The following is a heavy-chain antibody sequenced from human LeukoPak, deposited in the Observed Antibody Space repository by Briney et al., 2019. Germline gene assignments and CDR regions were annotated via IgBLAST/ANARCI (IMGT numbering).Heavy chain of an antibody. J-gene: IGHJ4*02. Sequence: GSLRLSCAASGFTFSSYAMSWVRQAPGKGMEWVSAISGSGGSTYYADSVKGRFTISRDNSKNTLYLQMNSLRAEDTAVYYCAKVAYDSSGLNHDYWGQGTLVTVSS. CDR2: ISGSGGST. CDR3: AKVAYDSSGLNHDY. CDR1: GFTFSSYA. D-gene: IGHD3-22*01. V-gene: IGHV3-23*01.